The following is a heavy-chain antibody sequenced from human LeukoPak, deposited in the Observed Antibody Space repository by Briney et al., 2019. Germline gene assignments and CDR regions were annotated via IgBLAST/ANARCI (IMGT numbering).Heavy chain of an antibody. J-gene: IGHJ5*02. CDR3: AGQETKDWFDP. CDR1: GGSINKYY. D-gene: IGHD1/OR15-1a*01. CDR2: IYYSGST. V-gene: IGHV4-59*01. Sequence: PSETLSLTCTVSGGSINKYYWSWIRQPPGKGLEWIGCIYYSGSTDYNPSLKSRVTISVDTSKNQFSLSLRSVTAADTAVYYCAGQETKDWFDPWGQGTLVTVSS.